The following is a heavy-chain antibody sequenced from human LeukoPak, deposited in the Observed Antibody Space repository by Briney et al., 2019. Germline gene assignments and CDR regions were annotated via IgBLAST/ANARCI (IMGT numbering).Heavy chain of an antibody. CDR3: AVSHGDSSGWRELDYFDY. J-gene: IGHJ4*02. D-gene: IGHD6-19*01. CDR2: IYYGGST. Sequence: PSETLSLTCTVSGGSISSGSYYWGWIRQPPGKGLEWIGSIYYGGSTYYNPSLKSRITISVDTSKNQFSLKLNSVTAADTAVYYCAVSHGDSSGWRELDYFDYWGQGTLVTVSS. V-gene: IGHV4-39*01. CDR1: GGSISSGSYY.